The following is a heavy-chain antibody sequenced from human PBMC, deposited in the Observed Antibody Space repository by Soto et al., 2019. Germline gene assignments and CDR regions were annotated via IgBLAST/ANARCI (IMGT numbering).Heavy chain of an antibody. CDR2: IWYDGSNK. CDR1: GFTFSSYG. Sequence: QVQLVESGGGVVQPGRSLRLSCAASGFTFSSYGMHWVRQAPGKGLEWVAVIWYDGSNKYYADSVKGRFTISRDNSKNTLYLQMNSLRAEDTAVYYCARDPDYGDYVGYYYMDVWGKGTTVTASS. V-gene: IGHV3-33*01. J-gene: IGHJ6*03. CDR3: ARDPDYGDYVGYYYMDV. D-gene: IGHD4-17*01.